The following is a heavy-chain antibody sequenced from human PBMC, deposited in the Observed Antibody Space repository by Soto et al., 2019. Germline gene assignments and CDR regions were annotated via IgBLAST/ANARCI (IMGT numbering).Heavy chain of an antibody. CDR3: AREWDGRSKYYYYYGMDV. V-gene: IGHV1-69*13. CDR2: IIPIFGTA. Sequence: SVKVSCKASGGTFSSYAISWVRQAPGQGLEWMGGIIPIFGTANYAQKFQGRVTITADESTSTAYMELSSLRSEDTAVYYCAREWDGRSKYYYYYGMDVWGQGTAVTVSS. D-gene: IGHD1-26*01. CDR1: GGTFSSYA. J-gene: IGHJ6*02.